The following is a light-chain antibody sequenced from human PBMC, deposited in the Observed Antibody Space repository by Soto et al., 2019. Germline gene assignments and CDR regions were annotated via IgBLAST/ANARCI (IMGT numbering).Light chain of an antibody. Sequence: QSVLTQPPSVSAAPGQEVTISCSGTISNIGDNSVSWYQQFPGTAPKLLLYDNNKRPSGIPARFSGSKSGTSATLGITGLQTGDEADYYCGAWDKGLSVYVFGSGTKVTVL. J-gene: IGLJ1*01. CDR1: ISNIGDNS. V-gene: IGLV1-51*01. CDR2: DNN. CDR3: GAWDKGLSVYV.